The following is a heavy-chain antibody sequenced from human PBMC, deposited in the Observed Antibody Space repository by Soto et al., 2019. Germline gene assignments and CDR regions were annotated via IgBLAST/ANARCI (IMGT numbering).Heavy chain of an antibody. D-gene: IGHD6-13*01. CDR3: AITYPGQQRIRDDYYYGMDV. Sequence: SETLSLTCSVSGGSISSSFPWVWVRRPPGKGLEWIGSVDYSGNAYYNPVLTSRVTISLDTSKNRFSLRLISVTAVDTAVYYCAITYPGQQRIRDDYYYGMDVWGQGTTVTVAS. CDR1: GGSISSSFP. J-gene: IGHJ6*02. CDR2: VDYSGNA. V-gene: IGHV4-39*01.